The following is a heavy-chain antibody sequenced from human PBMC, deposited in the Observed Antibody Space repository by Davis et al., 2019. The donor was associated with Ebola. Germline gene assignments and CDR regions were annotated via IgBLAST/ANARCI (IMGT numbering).Heavy chain of an antibody. D-gene: IGHD3-10*01. V-gene: IGHV1-2*06. J-gene: IGHJ6*02. CDR3: ARDLGTMVDV. CDR2: INPNSGAT. Sequence: ASVMVSCNASSYTFTAYYMHWVRHAPAQGLEWMGRINPNSGATNSAQKFQGSIIMTRDTSISTAYMEVGSLRSDDTAVYYCARDLGTMVDVWGQGTTVTVSS. CDR1: SYTFTAYY.